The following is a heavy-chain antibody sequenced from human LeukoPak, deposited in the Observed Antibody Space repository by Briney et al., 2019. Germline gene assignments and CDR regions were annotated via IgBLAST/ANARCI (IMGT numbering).Heavy chain of an antibody. CDR2: INPDSGGT. V-gene: IGHV1-2*06. CDR1: GYTFTGYY. CDR3: ARDYGGDSAADY. J-gene: IGHJ4*02. Sequence: ASVKVSCKASGYTFTGYYIHWVRQAPGQGLEWMGRINPDSGGTNYAQKFQDRVTLTRDTSISTAYMELSRRISDDTAVYYCARDYGGDSAADYWGQGTLVTVSS. D-gene: IGHD4-23*01.